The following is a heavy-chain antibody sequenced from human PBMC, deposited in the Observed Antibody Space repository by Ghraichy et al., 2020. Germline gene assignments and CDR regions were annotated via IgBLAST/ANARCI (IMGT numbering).Heavy chain of an antibody. D-gene: IGHD3-3*01. CDR2: ISPLFGTI. J-gene: IGHJ4*02. Sequence: SVKVSCKASGGTFKKFDISWVRQAPGQGLEWMGGISPLFGTIYYAQKFQGRVTFSADESISTVYMELSSLKSEDTAVYFCARDPLHDASGYYFDLWGQGTLVTVSS. CDR3: ARDPLHDASGYYFDL. CDR1: GGTFKKFD. V-gene: IGHV1-69*13.